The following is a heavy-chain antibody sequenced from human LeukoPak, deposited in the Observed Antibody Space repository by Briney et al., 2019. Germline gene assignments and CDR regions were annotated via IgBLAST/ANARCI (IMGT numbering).Heavy chain of an antibody. D-gene: IGHD3-10*01. CDR1: GFTFSSYA. J-gene: IGHJ4*02. CDR2: ISGSGGST. Sequence: GGSLRLSCAASGFTFSSYAMSWVRQAPGKGLEWVSAISGSGGSTYYADSVKGRFTISRDNSKNTLYLQMNSLRAEDTAVYYCAKDAPTVRGYYGSGSYYWPYFDYWGQRTLVTVSS. V-gene: IGHV3-23*01. CDR3: AKDAPTVRGYYGSGSYYWPYFDY.